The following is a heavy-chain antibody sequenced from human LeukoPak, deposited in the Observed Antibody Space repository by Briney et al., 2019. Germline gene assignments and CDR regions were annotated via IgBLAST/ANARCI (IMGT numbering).Heavy chain of an antibody. CDR1: GFTFSSYW. D-gene: IGHD2/OR15-2a*01. Sequence: GGSLRLSCAASGFTFSSYWMGWVRQAPGKRLEWVANMNIDGSEKYYADSVKGRFTISRDNARNSVYLQMNSLGVEDTAVYYCARVRVGGKFLLNYWGQETRVPVPS. CDR3: ARVRVGGKFLLNY. CDR2: MNIDGSEK. V-gene: IGHV3-7*01. J-gene: IGHJ4*02.